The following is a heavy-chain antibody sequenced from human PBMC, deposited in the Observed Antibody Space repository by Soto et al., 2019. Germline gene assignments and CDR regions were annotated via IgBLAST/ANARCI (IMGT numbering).Heavy chain of an antibody. D-gene: IGHD2-2*01. CDR1: GGSISDDSY. V-gene: IGHV4-30-4*01. CDR3: ARDEYPLLSSVSWFDS. J-gene: IGHJ5*01. Sequence: SETLSLTCTVSGGSISDDSYWSWIRQTPGKGLEWIGYIYHTGNTYYNPSLRSRVSISVDKSKSQFSLKLISVTAADTAAYFCARDEYPLLSSVSWFDSWGQGTLVTVSS. CDR2: IYHTGNT.